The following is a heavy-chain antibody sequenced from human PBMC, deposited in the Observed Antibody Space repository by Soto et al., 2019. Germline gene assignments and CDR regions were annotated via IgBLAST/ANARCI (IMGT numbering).Heavy chain of an antibody. CDR3: AKGRGISRTTDAFDI. CDR1: GFTFSSYA. V-gene: IGHV3-21*04. Sequence: PGGSLRLSCAASGFTFSSYAMSWVRQAPGKGLEWVSSISSSGSSIYYADSVKGRFTISRDNAKNTLYLQMNSLRAEDTAVYYCAKGRGISRTTDAFDIWGQGTMVTVSS. J-gene: IGHJ3*02. CDR2: ISSSGSSI. D-gene: IGHD2-2*01.